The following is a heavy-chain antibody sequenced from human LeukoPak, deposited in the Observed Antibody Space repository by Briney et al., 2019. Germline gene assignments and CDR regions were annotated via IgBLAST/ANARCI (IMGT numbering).Heavy chain of an antibody. V-gene: IGHV4-59*01. J-gene: IGHJ4*02. CDR3: ARLSGSPWY. CDR1: GGSIITYY. CDR2: ISNSGGT. Sequence: SETLSLTCTVSGGSIITYYWSWIRQPPGKGLEWIGHISNSGGTNYNPSLKSRVTMSVETSKNQIFLRLTSVTAADTAVYYCARLSGSPWYWGQGTLVIVSS. D-gene: IGHD1-26*01.